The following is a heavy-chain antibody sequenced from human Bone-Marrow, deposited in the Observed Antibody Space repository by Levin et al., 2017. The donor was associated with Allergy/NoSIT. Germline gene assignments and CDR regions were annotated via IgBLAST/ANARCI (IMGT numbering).Heavy chain of an antibody. CDR1: GFIFNAYP. J-gene: IGHJ5*02. V-gene: IGHV3-30*04. Sequence: GGSLRLSCAASGFIFNAYPIHWVRQAPGKGLEWVALISYDGSDEFYANSVKGRFTISRDNSKNMVYLEMNSLRPEDTAMYYCVRESLSSGHSEVESGVEGDGFDPWGQGTLVTVSS. D-gene: IGHD3-16*01. CDR2: ISYDGSDE. CDR3: VRESLSSGHSEVESGVEGDGFDP.